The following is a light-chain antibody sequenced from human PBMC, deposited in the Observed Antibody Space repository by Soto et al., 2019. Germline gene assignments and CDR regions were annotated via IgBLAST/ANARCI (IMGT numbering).Light chain of an antibody. Sequence: EIVLTQSPGTLSLSPGERATLSCRASQSVSSSYLAWYQQKPGQAPRPLIYGAYGRATGIPDRFSGSGSGTDFTLTISRLEPEDFAVYYCQQYGSSSLTFGGGTKVEIK. V-gene: IGKV3-20*01. CDR1: QSVSSSY. J-gene: IGKJ4*01. CDR2: GAY. CDR3: QQYGSSSLT.